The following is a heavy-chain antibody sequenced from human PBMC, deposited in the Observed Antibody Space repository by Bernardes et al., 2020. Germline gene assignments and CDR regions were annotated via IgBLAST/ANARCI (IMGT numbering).Heavy chain of an antibody. Sequence: SETLSLTCAVYGGSFSGYYWRWIRQPPGKGLEWIGEINHSGSTNYNPSLKSRVTISVDTSKNQFSLKLSSVTAADTAVYYCARGRTTLTTRAYYFDYWGQGTLVTVSS. CDR2: INHSGST. J-gene: IGHJ4*02. CDR3: ARGRTTLTTRAYYFDY. CDR1: GGSFSGYY. D-gene: IGHD4-17*01. V-gene: IGHV4-34*01.